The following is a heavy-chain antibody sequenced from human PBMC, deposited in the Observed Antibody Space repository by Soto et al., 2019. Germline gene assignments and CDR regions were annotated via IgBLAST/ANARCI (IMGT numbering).Heavy chain of an antibody. CDR2: IDPSDSYT. CDR1: GYSFTSYW. CDR3: ARLTYYYDSSGFEYYFDY. J-gene: IGHJ4*01. V-gene: IGHV5-10-1*01. D-gene: IGHD3-22*01. Sequence: GESLKISCKGSGYSFTSYWISWVRQMPGKGLEWMGRIDPSDSYTNYSPSFQGHVTISADKSISTAYLQWSSLKASDTAMYYCARLTYYYDSSGFEYYFDYWGHGTLVTVSS.